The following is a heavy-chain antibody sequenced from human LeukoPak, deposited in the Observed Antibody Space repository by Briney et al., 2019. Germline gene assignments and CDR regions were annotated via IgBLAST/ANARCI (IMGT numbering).Heavy chain of an antibody. CDR1: GGSISSGDYS. CDR2: IYYSGRT. V-gene: IGHV4-30-4*01. J-gene: IGHJ5*02. CDR3: ARDFYP. Sequence: PSQTLSLTCTVSGGSISSGDYSWSWIRQPPGKDLEWIGYIYYSGRTYYNPSLRSRVTMSVDTSKNQFSLNMSSVTAADTAVYYCARDFYPWGQGTLVTVSS.